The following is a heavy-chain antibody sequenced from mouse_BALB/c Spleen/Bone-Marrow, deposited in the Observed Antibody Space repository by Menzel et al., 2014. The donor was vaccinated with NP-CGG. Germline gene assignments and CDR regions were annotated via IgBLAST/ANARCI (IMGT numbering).Heavy chain of an antibody. CDR3: ARRADSSGYVGAMDY. D-gene: IGHD3-2*01. CDR1: GYTFTDYA. Sequence: QVQLKESGAELVRPGVSVKISCKGSGYTFTDYAMHRVKQSHAKSPEWIGVISTYYGDASYNQKFKGKATMTVDKSSSTAYMELARLTSEDSAIYYCARRADSSGYVGAMDYWGQGTSVTVSS. CDR2: ISTYYGDA. V-gene: IGHV1S137*01. J-gene: IGHJ4*01.